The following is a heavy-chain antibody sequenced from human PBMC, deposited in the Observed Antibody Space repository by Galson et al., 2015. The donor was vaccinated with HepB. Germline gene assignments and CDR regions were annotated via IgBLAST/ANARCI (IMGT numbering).Heavy chain of an antibody. D-gene: IGHD5-24*01. J-gene: IGHJ6*02. CDR1: GFTFSSYS. Sequence: SLRLSCAASGFTFSSYSMNWVRQAPGKGLEWVSSISSSSSYIYYADSVKGRFTISRDNAKNSLNLQMNSLRAEDTAVYYCARAPGMATISYYYYGMDVWGQGTTVTVSS. CDR3: ARAPGMATISYYYYGMDV. CDR2: ISSSSSYI. V-gene: IGHV3-21*01.